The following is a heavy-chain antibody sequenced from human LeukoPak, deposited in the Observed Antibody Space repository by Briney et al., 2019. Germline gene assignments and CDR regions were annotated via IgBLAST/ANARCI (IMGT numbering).Heavy chain of an antibody. CDR1: GFTFSSYA. D-gene: IGHD2-15*01. J-gene: IGHJ4*02. CDR3: AKGECSGGSCYFFDY. Sequence: GGSLRLSCAASGFTFSSYAMSWVRQAPGKGLDWVSAISGSGGSTYYADSVKGRFTISRDNSKNTLYLQMNSLRAEDTAVYYCAKGECSGGSCYFFDYWGQGTLVTVSS. CDR2: ISGSGGST. V-gene: IGHV3-23*01.